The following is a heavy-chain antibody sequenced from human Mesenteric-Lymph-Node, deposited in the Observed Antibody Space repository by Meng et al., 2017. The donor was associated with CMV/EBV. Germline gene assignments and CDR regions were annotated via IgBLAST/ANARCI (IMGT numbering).Heavy chain of an antibody. CDR3: AKDNGHYCSSTSCYTPPYYYGMDV. CDR2: ISSSGSHI. J-gene: IGHJ6*02. V-gene: IGHV3-21*04. D-gene: IGHD2-2*02. CDR1: GFTFSSYA. Sequence: GGSLRLSCAASGFTFSSYAMNWVRQAPGKGLEWVSSISSSGSHIYYADSVRGRFTISRDNAKNSLYFQMNSLRAEDTAVYYCAKDNGHYCSSTSCYTPPYYYGMDVWGQGTTVTVSS.